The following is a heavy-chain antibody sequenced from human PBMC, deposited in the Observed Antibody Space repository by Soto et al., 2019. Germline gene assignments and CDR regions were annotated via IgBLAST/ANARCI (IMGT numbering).Heavy chain of an antibody. CDR2: ISGSGGTT. J-gene: IGHJ4*02. D-gene: IGHD2-2*01. CDR3: AGEVVYYSMSGWYYFVF. Sequence: GGPLRVSCAASGFTFSSYAMSWVRQAPGRGLQWVSGISGSGGTTHYADSVKGRFTIARDKSQNTLYLQMSSLRAEDTAVCYGAGEVVYYSMSGWYYFVFWGQRTLVTVSS. V-gene: IGHV3-23*01. CDR1: GFTFSSYA.